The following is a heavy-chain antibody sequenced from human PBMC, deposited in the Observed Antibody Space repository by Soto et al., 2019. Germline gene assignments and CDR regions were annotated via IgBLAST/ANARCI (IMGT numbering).Heavy chain of an antibody. CDR2: IYWDDDK. CDR1: GFSLSTSGVG. D-gene: IGHD3-10*01. CDR3: AHRPPIWFGELLPNWFDP. V-gene: IGHV2-5*02. Sequence: QTTLKESGPTLVKPTQTLTLTCTFSGFSLSTSGVGVGWIRQPPGKALEWLALIYWDDDKRYSPSLKSRLTITKDTSKNQVVLTMTNMDPVDTATYYCAHRPPIWFGELLPNWFDPWGQGTLVTVSS. J-gene: IGHJ5*02.